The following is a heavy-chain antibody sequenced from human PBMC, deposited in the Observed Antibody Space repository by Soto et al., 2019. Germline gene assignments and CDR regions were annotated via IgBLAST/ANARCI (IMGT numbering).Heavy chain of an antibody. D-gene: IGHD2-21*02. J-gene: IGHJ4*02. V-gene: IGHV3-23*01. CDR2: IGASGAGT. CDR3: AKDQTDVTLFDY. Sequence: QPGGSLRLSCAASGFTFSSYAMSWVRQAPGKGLEWVSAIGASGAGTYYAEYVKGRFTISRDNSKNTLYLQVNSLRAEDTAVYYCAKDQTDVTLFDYWGQGTLVTVSS. CDR1: GFTFSSYA.